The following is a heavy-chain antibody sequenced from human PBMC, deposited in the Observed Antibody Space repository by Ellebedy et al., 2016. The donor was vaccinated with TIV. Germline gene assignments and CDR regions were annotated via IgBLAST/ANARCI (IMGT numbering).Heavy chain of an antibody. D-gene: IGHD3-10*01. V-gene: IGHV4-59*01. J-gene: IGHJ4*02. CDR2: FHYSGTT. CDR3: ARTSTMVRGALDY. Sequence: GSLRLSXTVSDGSIRSYHWSWIRQSPGKGLEWIGYFHYSGTTNYNPSLKGRLSISVDTSKNQFSLNLSSVTAADTGVYYCARTSTMVRGALDYWGQGTLVTVSS. CDR1: DGSIRSYH.